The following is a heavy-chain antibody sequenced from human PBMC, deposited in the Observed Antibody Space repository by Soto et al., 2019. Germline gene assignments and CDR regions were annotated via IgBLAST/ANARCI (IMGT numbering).Heavy chain of an antibody. Sequence: GGSLRLSCAASGFTFSSYGMHWVRQAPGKGLEWVAVILYDGSKKYYADSVKGRFTISRDNSKNTMYLQMSSLRGEDTALYYCVKDFSSCCPYFGDIDVCGRGTTVTVSS. CDR1: GFTFSSYG. J-gene: IGHJ6*02. V-gene: IGHV3-30*18. D-gene: IGHD6-19*01. CDR3: VKDFSSCCPYFGDIDV. CDR2: ILYDGSKK.